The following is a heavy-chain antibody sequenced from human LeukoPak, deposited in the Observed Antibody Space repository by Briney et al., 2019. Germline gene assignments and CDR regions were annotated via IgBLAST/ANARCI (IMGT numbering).Heavy chain of an antibody. D-gene: IGHD3-16*01. Sequence: GGSLRLSCAASGFTFSSSWMHWVRQAPGKGLVWVSRITRDGSSTTYADSVKGRFTTSGDNAKNTLYLQMDSLREDDTAVYYCARDPGYESWSPFWGGMDVWGNGTTVIVSS. CDR1: GFTFSSSW. CDR2: ITRDGSST. J-gene: IGHJ6*04. V-gene: IGHV3-74*01. CDR3: ARDPGYESWSPFWGGMDV.